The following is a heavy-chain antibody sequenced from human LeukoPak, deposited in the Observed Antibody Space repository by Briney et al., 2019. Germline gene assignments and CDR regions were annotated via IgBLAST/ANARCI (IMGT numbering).Heavy chain of an antibody. Sequence: GGSLRLSCAASGFTFSSYGMHWVRQAPGKGLEWVAVIWSDGSHKYYADSVKGRFTISRDNSKNTLYLQLNSLRAEDTAVYYCARDRYYYFFDSWGQGTLVTVSS. D-gene: IGHD2-21*01. J-gene: IGHJ4*02. CDR2: IWSDGSHK. V-gene: IGHV3-33*01. CDR3: ARDRYYYFFDS. CDR1: GFTFSSYG.